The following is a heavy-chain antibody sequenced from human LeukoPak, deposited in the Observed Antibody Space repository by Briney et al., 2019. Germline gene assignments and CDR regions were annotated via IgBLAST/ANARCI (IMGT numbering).Heavy chain of an antibody. Sequence: PGGSLRLSCAASGFTFSSYAMSWVRQAPGKGLEWVSAISGSGGSTYYADSVKGRFTISRDNSKNTLYLQMNSLRAEDTAVYYCAKGSSIAARPSRYLDYWGQGTLVTVS. D-gene: IGHD6-6*01. V-gene: IGHV3-23*01. CDR2: ISGSGGST. CDR3: AKGSSIAARPSRYLDY. CDR1: GFTFSSYA. J-gene: IGHJ4*02.